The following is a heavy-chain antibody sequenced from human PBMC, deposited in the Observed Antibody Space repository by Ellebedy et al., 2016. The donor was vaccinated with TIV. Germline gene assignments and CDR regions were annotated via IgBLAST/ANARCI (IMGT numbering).Heavy chain of an antibody. Sequence: GESLKISCAASGFSFSSFAMSWVRQPPGKGLEWVSAISGSGDITSYADSVKGLFTIARDNSKNTLYLQMSSLRAEDTALYYCAKGMGGQRYGYASDYWGQGTLVTVS. CDR1: GFSFSSFA. J-gene: IGHJ4*02. V-gene: IGHV3-23*01. CDR2: ISGSGDIT. D-gene: IGHD5-18*01. CDR3: AKGMGGQRYGYASDY.